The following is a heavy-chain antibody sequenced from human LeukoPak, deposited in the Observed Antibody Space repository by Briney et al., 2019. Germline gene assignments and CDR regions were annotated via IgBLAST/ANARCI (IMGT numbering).Heavy chain of an antibody. CDR2: ISGSGGST. CDR3: ARDPYCSSTSCYGGAFDI. CDR1: GFTFSSYA. V-gene: IGHV3-23*01. J-gene: IGHJ3*02. D-gene: IGHD2-2*01. Sequence: GGSLRLSCAASGFTFSSYAMSWVRQAPGKGLEWVSAISGSGGSTYYADSVKGRFTISRDNSKNTLYLQMNSLRAEDTAVYYCARDPYCSSTSCYGGAFDIWGQGTMVTVSS.